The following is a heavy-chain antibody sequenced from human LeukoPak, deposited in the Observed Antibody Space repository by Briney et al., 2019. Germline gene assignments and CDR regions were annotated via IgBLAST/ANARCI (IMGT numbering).Heavy chain of an antibody. CDR3: ARGVIVGATRSAFDI. J-gene: IGHJ3*02. CDR1: GYTFTGYY. D-gene: IGHD1-26*01. CDR2: INPNSGGT. V-gene: IGHV1-2*02. Sequence: VASVKVSCKASGYTFTGYYMHWVRQAPGQGLEWMGWINPNSGGTNYAQKFQGRVTMTRDTSISTAHMELSRLRSDDTAVYYCARGVIVGATRSAFDIWGQGTMVTVSS.